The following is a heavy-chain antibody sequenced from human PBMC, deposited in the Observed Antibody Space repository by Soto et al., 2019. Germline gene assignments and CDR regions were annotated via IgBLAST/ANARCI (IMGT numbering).Heavy chain of an antibody. CDR3: AKDSNKYSSSLRGRYFDY. CDR1: GFPFSSYV. V-gene: IGHV3-23*01. Sequence: GGSLRLSCTASGFPFSSYVMSWVRQAPGKGLEWVSGISGGGSNTFYADYVKGRFTISRDNSKNTLLLQMNSLGAEDTAVYYCAKDSNKYSSSLRGRYFDYWGQGIGVTVSS. D-gene: IGHD4-4*01. J-gene: IGHJ4*02. CDR2: ISGGGSNT.